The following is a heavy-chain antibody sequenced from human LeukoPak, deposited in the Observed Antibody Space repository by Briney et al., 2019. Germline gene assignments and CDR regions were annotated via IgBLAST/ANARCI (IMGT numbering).Heavy chain of an antibody. CDR1: GFTFGSYS. D-gene: IGHD2-2*02. V-gene: IGHV3-21*01. Sequence: GGSLRLSCAASGFTFGSYSMNWVRQAPGKGLEWVSSISSSSSYIYYADSVKGRFTISRDNAKNSLYLQMNSLRAEDTAVYYCARGPSRSDIVVVPAAIPFDYWGQGTLVTVSS. CDR2: ISSSSSYI. CDR3: ARGPSRSDIVVVPAAIPFDY. J-gene: IGHJ4*02.